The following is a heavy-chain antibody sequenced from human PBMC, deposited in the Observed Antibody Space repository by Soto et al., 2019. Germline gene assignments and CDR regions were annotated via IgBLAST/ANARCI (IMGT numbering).Heavy chain of an antibody. CDR3: ARHSRVWFGGLVGGTYYYGMDV. Sequence: PSETLSLTCTVSGGSISSSSYYWGWIRQPPGKGLEWIGSIYYSGSTYYNPSPKSRVTISVDTSKNQFSLKLSSVTAADTAVYYCARHSRVWFGGLVGGTYYYGMDVWGQGTTVT. J-gene: IGHJ6*02. CDR1: GGSISSSSYY. CDR2: IYYSGST. D-gene: IGHD3-10*01. V-gene: IGHV4-39*01.